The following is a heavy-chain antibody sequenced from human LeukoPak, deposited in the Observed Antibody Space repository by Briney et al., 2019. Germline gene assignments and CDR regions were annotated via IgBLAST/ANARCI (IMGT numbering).Heavy chain of an antibody. CDR2: IIPIFGTA. CDR3: ARDPIITMVRGVMGDPDNWFDP. D-gene: IGHD3-10*01. Sequence: GASVKVSCKXSGGTFSSYAISWVRQAPGQGLEWMGGIIPIFGTANYAQKFQGRVTITTDESTSTAYMELSSLRSEDTAVYYCARDPIITMVRGVMGDPDNWFDPWGQGTLVTVSS. J-gene: IGHJ5*02. V-gene: IGHV1-69*05. CDR1: GGTFSSYA.